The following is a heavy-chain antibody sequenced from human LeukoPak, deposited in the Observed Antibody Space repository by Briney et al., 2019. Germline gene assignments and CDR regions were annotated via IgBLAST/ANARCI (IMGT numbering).Heavy chain of an antibody. J-gene: IGHJ4*02. CDR1: GFTFSSYG. Sequence: GGSLRLSCAASGFTFSSYGMHWVLQAPGKGLEWVAFIRYDGSNKYYADSVKGRFTISRDNSKNTLYLQMNSLRAEDTAVYYCAKKLFDYWGQGTLVTVSS. V-gene: IGHV3-30*02. CDR3: AKKLFDY. CDR2: IRYDGSNK.